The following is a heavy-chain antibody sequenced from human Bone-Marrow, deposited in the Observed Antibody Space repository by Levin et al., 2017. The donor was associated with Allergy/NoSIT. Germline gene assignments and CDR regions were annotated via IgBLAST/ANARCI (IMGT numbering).Heavy chain of an antibody. CDR3: TTLGSSRKFDY. CDR1: GFTFTDAW. V-gene: IGHV3-15*01. D-gene: IGHD3-10*01. CDR2: IKSTSDGGTT. Sequence: LSLTCAASGFTFTDAWMNWVRPAPGKGLEWIGRIKSTSDGGTTDYAAPVKGRFTISRDDSESTVHLLMNSLKIEDTAIYYCTTLGSSRKFDYWGQGALVTVSS. J-gene: IGHJ4*02.